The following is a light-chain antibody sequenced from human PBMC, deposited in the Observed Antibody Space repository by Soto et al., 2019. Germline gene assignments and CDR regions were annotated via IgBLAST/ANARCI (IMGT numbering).Light chain of an antibody. Sequence: QSVLTQPPSASGTPGLRVTISCSGSSFNIGSNTVNWYKQLPGTAPKLLIYFNNQRPSGVPDRFSGSKSGTSASLAISGLQSEDEADYYCAAWDDSLNGQEVFGGGTKLTVL. J-gene: IGLJ2*01. CDR1: SFNIGSNT. CDR2: FNN. V-gene: IGLV1-44*01. CDR3: AAWDDSLNGQEV.